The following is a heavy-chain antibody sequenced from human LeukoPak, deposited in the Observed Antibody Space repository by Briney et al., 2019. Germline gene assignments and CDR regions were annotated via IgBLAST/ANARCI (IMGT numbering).Heavy chain of an antibody. CDR2: IWYGGSNK. J-gene: IGHJ4*02. D-gene: IGHD1-26*01. CDR1: GFTFSSYG. V-gene: IGHV3-30*02. Sequence: PGGSLRLSCAASGFTFSSYGMHWVRQAPGKGLEWVAVIWYGGSNKYYADSVKGRFTISRDNSKNTLYLQMNSLRAEDTAVYYCAKDFSSGSYYQHYFDYWGQGTLVTVSS. CDR3: AKDFSSGSYYQHYFDY.